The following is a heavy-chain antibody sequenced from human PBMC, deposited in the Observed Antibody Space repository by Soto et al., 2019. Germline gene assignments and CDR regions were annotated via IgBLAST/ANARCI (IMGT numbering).Heavy chain of an antibody. CDR1: GVSINRGDYY. V-gene: IGHV4-30-4*01. J-gene: IGHJ4*02. CDR3: DRDGGDIVQVPYY. CDR2: TYYNGDT. Sequence: QVRLQESGPKLVRPSQTLALTCSVSGVSINRGDYYWSWIRQSHGRGLEWIGSTYYNGDTNYNPSLGSRVTMSVDTSKNQFFLDLQSVVAADTAVYFFDRDGGDIVQVPYYWGQGTLITVSS. D-gene: IGHD2-15*01.